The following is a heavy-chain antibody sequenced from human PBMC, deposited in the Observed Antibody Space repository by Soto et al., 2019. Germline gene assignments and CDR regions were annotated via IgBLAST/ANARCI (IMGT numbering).Heavy chain of an antibody. Sequence: PSETLSLTCTVSGGSISSYYWSWIRQPPGKGLEWIGYIYYSGSTNYNPSLKSRVTISVDTSKNQFSLKLSSVTAADTAVYYCARVGDVGGVVWPLDFWGQGTTVTVSS. CDR1: GGSISSYY. CDR3: ARVGDVGGVVWPLDF. V-gene: IGHV4-59*08. D-gene: IGHD3-3*01. J-gene: IGHJ6*02. CDR2: IYYSGST.